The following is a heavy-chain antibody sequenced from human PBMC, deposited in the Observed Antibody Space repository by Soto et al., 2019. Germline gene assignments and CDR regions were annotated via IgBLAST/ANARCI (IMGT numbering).Heavy chain of an antibody. CDR2: IIPFLGRT. Sequence: QLHLVQSGAEVRKPGSSVKVSCKASGGTLSSYSVTWVRQAPGQGLEWMGRIIPFLGRTNYALNVQGRVTFSAAMATVTAYIELSSLRSDDTALYYCASTTGSPNSNWFDPWGQGTLVIVSS. D-gene: IGHD1-1*01. CDR1: GGTLSSYS. V-gene: IGHV1-69*02. CDR3: ASTTGSPNSNWFDP. J-gene: IGHJ5*02.